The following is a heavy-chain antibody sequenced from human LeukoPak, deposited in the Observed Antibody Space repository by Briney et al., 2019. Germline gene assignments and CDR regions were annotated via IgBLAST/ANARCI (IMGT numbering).Heavy chain of an antibody. CDR3: ARMGWYYYDSSGYSPDDY. CDR1: GSSITNGSY. J-gene: IGHJ4*02. CDR2: VYHTGSS. V-gene: IGHV4-38-2*02. Sequence: PSETLSLTCSVSGSSITNGSYWGWIRLSPGQGLEWIANVYHTGSSYYNPSLKSRVTISVDTSKNQFSLKLSSVTAADTAVYYCARMGWYYYDSSGYSPDDYWGQGTLVTVSS. D-gene: IGHD3-22*01.